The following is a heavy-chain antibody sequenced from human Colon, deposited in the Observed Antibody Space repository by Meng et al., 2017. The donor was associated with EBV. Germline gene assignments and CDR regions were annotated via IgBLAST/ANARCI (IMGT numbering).Heavy chain of an antibody. CDR1: GDSVSSNSVS. V-gene: IGHV6-1*01. D-gene: IGHD3-16*02. CDR3: VRYRETYFDY. J-gene: IGHJ4*02. CDR2: TSYRSKWNN. Sequence: QVQLQQSGPGLVKPSQTLSPTCAISGDSVSSNSVSWNWIRQSPSRGLEWLGRTSYRSKWNNDYAVSVKSRVTINPDTSKNQFSLQLNSVTPDDTAVYYCVRYRETYFDYWGQGTLVTVSS.